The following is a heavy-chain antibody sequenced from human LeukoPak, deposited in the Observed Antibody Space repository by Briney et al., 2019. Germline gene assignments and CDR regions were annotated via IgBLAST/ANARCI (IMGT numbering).Heavy chain of an antibody. J-gene: IGHJ5*02. CDR1: GFTFSSYG. V-gene: IGHV3-23*01. CDR2: ISGSGGST. D-gene: IGHD1-26*01. CDR3: ARDSGSSPNWFDP. Sequence: GGSLRLSCAASGFTFSSYGMSWVRQAPGKGLEWVSAISGSGGSTYYADSVKGRVTISRDNSKNTLYLQMSSLRAEDTAVYYCARDSGSSPNWFDPWGQGTLVTVSS.